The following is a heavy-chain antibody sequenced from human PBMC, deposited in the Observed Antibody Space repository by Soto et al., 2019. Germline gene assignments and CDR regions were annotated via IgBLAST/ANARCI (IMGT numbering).Heavy chain of an antibody. V-gene: IGHV5-10-1*01. D-gene: IGHD3-22*01. CDR3: ARQIYDSDTGPNFQYYFDS. J-gene: IGHJ4*02. CDR2: IDPSDSQT. Sequence: LKISCKGSGYSFAGYWITWVRQKPGKGLEWMGRIDPSDSQTYYSPSFRGHVTISVTKSITTVFLQWSSLRASDTAMYYCARQIYDSDTGPNFQYYFDSWGQGTLVTVSS. CDR1: GYSFAGYW.